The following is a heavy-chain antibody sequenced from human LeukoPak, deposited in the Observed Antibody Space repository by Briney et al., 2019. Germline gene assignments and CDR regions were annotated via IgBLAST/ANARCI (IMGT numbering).Heavy chain of an antibody. J-gene: IGHJ4*02. D-gene: IGHD2-2*03. CDR3: AKATVDIVVVPAAAAYFDY. Sequence: GGSLRLSCAASGFTFSSYAMSWVRQAPGKGLEWVSAISGSGGSTYYADSVKGRFTISRDNSKNTLYLQMNSLRAEDTAVYYCAKATVDIVVVPAAAAYFDYWGQGTLVTVSS. CDR1: GFTFSSYA. V-gene: IGHV3-23*01. CDR2: ISGSGGST.